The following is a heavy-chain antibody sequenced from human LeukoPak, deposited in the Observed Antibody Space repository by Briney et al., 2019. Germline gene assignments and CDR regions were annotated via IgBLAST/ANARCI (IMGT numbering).Heavy chain of an antibody. CDR1: GYTFTSYY. CDR3: ARDPNPRIAAAGTDPPPSEAFDI. D-gene: IGHD6-13*01. Sequence: ASVKVSCKASGYTFTSYYMHWVRQAPRQGLEWMGIINPSGGSTSYAQKFQGRVTMTRDTSTSTVYMELSSLRSEDTAVYYCARDPNPRIAAAGTDPPPSEAFDIWGQGTMVTVSS. J-gene: IGHJ3*02. V-gene: IGHV1-46*01. CDR2: INPSGGST.